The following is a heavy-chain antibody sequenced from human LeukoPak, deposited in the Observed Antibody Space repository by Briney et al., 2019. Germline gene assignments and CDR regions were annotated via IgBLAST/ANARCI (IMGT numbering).Heavy chain of an antibody. Sequence: PGGSLRLSCGTSGFIFSNAWMSWVRQAPGKGLEWVGRIKSKSGGGTTDYAAPVQGRFNISRDDSADTLFLHMTSLKTEDTGVNYCATYGSAWKFDHWGQGILVSVSS. J-gene: IGHJ4*02. D-gene: IGHD6-25*01. CDR1: GFIFSNAW. CDR3: ATYGSAWKFDH. CDR2: IKSKSGGGTT. V-gene: IGHV3-15*01.